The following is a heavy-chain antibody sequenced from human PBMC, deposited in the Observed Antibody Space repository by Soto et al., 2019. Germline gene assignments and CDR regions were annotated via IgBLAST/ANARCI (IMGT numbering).Heavy chain of an antibody. CDR2: MYHSGST. V-gene: IGHV4-59*04. J-gene: IGHJ4*02. CDR3: ASITAMLPHFDY. D-gene: IGHD5-18*01. Sequence: PSEILSLTCTVSGGSISSYYWSWIRQPPGKGLEWIGYMYHSGSTYYNPSLKSRVTISIDRSKNQFSLKLSSVTAADTAVYYCASITAMLPHFDYWGQGTLVTVSS. CDR1: GGSISSYY.